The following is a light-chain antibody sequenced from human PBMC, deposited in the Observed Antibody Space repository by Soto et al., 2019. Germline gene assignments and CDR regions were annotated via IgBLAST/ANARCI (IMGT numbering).Light chain of an antibody. CDR2: DVT. CDR1: SSDIGVYNY. Sequence: QSALTQPASVSGSPGQSITISCTGTSSDIGVYNYVSWYQQHPGKAPKLMIYDVTKRPSGVSNRFSGSKSGNTASLTISGVQAEDEADYYCTSYRGSGIFEIFGAGTKLTVL. CDR3: TSYRGSGIFEI. J-gene: IGLJ2*01. V-gene: IGLV2-14*01.